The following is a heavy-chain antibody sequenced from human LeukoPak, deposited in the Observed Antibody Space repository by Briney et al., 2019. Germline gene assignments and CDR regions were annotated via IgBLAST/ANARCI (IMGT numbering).Heavy chain of an antibody. CDR1: GFTFSSYS. Sequence: GGSLRLSCAASGFTFSSYSMNWVRQAPGKGLEWVSSISSSSSYIYYADSVKGRFTISRDNGKNTLYLQMSSLRAEDTAVYYCATYRGYPVDYWGQGTLVTVSS. CDR2: ISSSSSYI. V-gene: IGHV3-21*01. CDR3: ATYRGYPVDY. D-gene: IGHD1-1*01. J-gene: IGHJ4*02.